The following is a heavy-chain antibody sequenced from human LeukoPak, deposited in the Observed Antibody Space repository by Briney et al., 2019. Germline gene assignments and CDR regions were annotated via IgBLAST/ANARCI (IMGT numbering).Heavy chain of an antibody. CDR2: IYYSGTT. CDR1: GGSISSTRYY. V-gene: IGHV4-39*01. D-gene: IGHD6-6*01. Sequence: PSETLSLTCTGSGGSISSTRYYWGWIRQPPGKGLEWLGNIYYSGTTYYNPSLKSRVTISVDTSKNQFSLKLTSVTAADTAVYYCAIYSTSSGWFDPWGQGTLVTVSS. J-gene: IGHJ5*02. CDR3: AIYSTSSGWFDP.